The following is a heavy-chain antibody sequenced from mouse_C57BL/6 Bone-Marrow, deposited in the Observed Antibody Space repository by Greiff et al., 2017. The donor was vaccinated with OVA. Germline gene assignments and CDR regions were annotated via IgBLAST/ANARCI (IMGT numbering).Heavy chain of an antibody. CDR3: ARRGYDGYAWFAY. J-gene: IGHJ3*01. CDR1: GYTFTDYY. D-gene: IGHD2-3*01. V-gene: IGHV1-76*01. CDR2: IYPGSGNT. Sequence: QVQLQQSGAELVRPGASVKLSCKASGYTFTDYYINWVKQRPGQGLEWIARIYPGSGNTYYNEKFKGKATLTAEKSSSTAYMQLSSLTSEDSAVYFCARRGYDGYAWFAYWGQGTLVTVSA.